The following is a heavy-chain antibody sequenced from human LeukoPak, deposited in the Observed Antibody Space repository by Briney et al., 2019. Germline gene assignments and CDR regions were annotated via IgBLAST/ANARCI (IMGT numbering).Heavy chain of an antibody. CDR3: ARSTSNSNYDILTGYISTFDY. Sequence: SETLSLTCTVSGGSISSSSYYWGWIRQPPGKGLEWIGSIYYSGSTYYNPSLKSRVTISVDTSKKQFSLKLSSVTAADTAVYYCARSTSNSNYDILTGYISTFDYWGQGTLVTVSS. CDR2: IYYSGST. D-gene: IGHD3-9*01. V-gene: IGHV4-39*01. J-gene: IGHJ4*02. CDR1: GGSISSSSYY.